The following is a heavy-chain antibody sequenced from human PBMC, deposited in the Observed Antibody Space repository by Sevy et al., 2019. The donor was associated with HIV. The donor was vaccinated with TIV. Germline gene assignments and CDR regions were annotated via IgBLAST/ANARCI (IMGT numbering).Heavy chain of an antibody. J-gene: IGHJ5*02. D-gene: IGHD6-13*01. CDR3: ARDHSSSWYYLGWFDP. Sequence: GGSLRLSCAASGFTFSSYWMSWVRQTPGKGLEWVANIKQDGSEKYYVDSVKGRFTISRDNAKNSLYLQMNSLRVEDTAVYYCARDHSSSWYYLGWFDPWGQGTLVTVSS. V-gene: IGHV3-7*01. CDR1: GFTFSSYW. CDR2: IKQDGSEK.